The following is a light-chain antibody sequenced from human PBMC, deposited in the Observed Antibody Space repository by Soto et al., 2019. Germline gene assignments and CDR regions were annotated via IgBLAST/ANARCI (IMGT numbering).Light chain of an antibody. V-gene: IGLV1-40*01. J-gene: IGLJ2*01. CDR1: SINIGAGYD. CDR3: QSYDSSLSRV. CDR2: GNS. Sequence: QYVLTQPPSVSGAPGQRVTISCTGSSINIGAGYDVHWYQQLPGTAPKLLIYGNSNRPSGVPDRFSGSKSGTSASLAITGLQAEDEADYYCQSYDSSLSRVFGGGTKLTVL.